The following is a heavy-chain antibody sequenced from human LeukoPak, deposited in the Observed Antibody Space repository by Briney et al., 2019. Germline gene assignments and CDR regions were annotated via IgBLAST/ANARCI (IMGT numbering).Heavy chain of an antibody. CDR3: ARLLERAYSFGSVDY. J-gene: IGHJ4*02. V-gene: IGHV5-51*01. Sequence: GESLKISCKGSGYSFTSYWIGWVRQMPGKGLEWMGIIYPGDSDTRYSPSFQGQVTISADKSISTAYLQWSSLKASDTAMYYCARLLERAYSFGSVDYWGQGTLLTVSS. CDR2: IYPGDSDT. CDR1: GYSFTSYW. D-gene: IGHD5-18*01.